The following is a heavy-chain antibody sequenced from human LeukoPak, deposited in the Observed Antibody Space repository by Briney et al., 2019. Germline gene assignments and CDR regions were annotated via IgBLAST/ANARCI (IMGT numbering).Heavy chain of an antibody. V-gene: IGHV1-69*02. J-gene: IGHJ5*02. Sequence: SVNVSCKASGGTFSSYTISWVRQAPGQGREWMGRIIPILGIANYAQKFQGRVTITADKSTSTAYMELSSLRSEDTAVYYCALMIGTYYYDSSGPWGQGTLVTVSS. CDR3: ALMIGTYYYDSSGP. D-gene: IGHD3-22*01. CDR1: GGTFSSYT. CDR2: IIPILGIA.